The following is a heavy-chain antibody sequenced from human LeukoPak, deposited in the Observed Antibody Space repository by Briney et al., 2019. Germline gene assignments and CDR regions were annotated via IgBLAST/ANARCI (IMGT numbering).Heavy chain of an antibody. D-gene: IGHD1-1*01. Sequence: GGSLRLSCAASGFTFSSYGMHWVRQAPGKGLEWVAVISYDGSNKYYADPVKGRFTISRDNSKNTLYLQMNSLRAVDTAVYYCAKAQVHNLYYYYGMDVWGQGTTVTVSS. V-gene: IGHV3-30*18. CDR1: GFTFSSYG. J-gene: IGHJ6*02. CDR3: AKAQVHNLYYYYGMDV. CDR2: ISYDGSNK.